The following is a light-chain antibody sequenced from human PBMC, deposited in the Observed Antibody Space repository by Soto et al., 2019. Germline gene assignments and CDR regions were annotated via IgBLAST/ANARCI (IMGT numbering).Light chain of an antibody. V-gene: IGKV3-15*01. CDR2: DAS. CDR3: HQYNSWPPGT. Sequence: EVVLTQSPDTVSLSPGERATLSCRASQSISRSLAWYQQKPGQAPRLLISDASTRATGIPARFSGSGSGTEFTLTISSLQSEDFALYYCHQYNSWPPGTFGQGTKVDIK. J-gene: IGKJ2*01. CDR1: QSISRS.